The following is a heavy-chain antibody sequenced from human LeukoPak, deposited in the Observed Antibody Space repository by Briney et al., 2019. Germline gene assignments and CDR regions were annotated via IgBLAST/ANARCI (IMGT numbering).Heavy chain of an antibody. V-gene: IGHV4-34*01. CDR3: ASSLRTVDWQFDY. CDR1: GESLNIYY. J-gene: IGHJ4*02. Sequence: PSETLSLTCAVYGESLNIYYWSWIRQPPGKGLEWIGEINHSRRTNYNPSLKSRVTISVDTSKNQFSLKLTSVTAADTAMYYCASSLRTVDWQFDYWGQGTLVTVSS. D-gene: IGHD3-9*01. CDR2: INHSRRT.